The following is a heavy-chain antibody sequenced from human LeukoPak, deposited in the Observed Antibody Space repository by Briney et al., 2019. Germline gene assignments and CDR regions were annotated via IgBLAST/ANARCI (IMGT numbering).Heavy chain of an antibody. CDR1: VGTFSSYA. V-gene: IGHV7-4-1*02. J-gene: IGHJ3*02. CDR2: INTNTVNP. Sequence: SSVKVSCKPSVGTFSSYAISWVRQAPGQGREWMGWINTNTVNPTYAQGFTGRFVFSLGTSVSTAYLQISSLKAEDTAVYYCARLVVVAATPDAFDSGGQGTMVTVSS. CDR3: ARLVVVAATPDAFDS. D-gene: IGHD2-15*01.